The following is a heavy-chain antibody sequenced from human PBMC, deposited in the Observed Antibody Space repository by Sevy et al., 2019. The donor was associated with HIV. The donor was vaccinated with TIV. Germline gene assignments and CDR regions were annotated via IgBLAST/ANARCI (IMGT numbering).Heavy chain of an antibody. CDR3: ARVSLAYCGGDCYSGAFDI. Sequence: GGSLRLSCAASGFTFSSYAMHWVRQAPGKGLEWVAVISYDGSNKYYADSVKGRFTISRDNPKNTLYLQMNSLRAEDTAVYYCARVSLAYCGGDCYSGAFDIWGQGTMVTVSS. CDR1: GFTFSSYA. V-gene: IGHV3-30-3*01. J-gene: IGHJ3*02. D-gene: IGHD2-21*02. CDR2: ISYDGSNK.